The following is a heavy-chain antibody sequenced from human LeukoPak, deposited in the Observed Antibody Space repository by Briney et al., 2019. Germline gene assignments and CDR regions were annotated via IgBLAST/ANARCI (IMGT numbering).Heavy chain of an antibody. Sequence: PGGSLRLSCVASGFTFSGNDMHWVRHGPGKGLEWVSVIEIVGDTYYPGSVKGRFTMSRGNAKISLCPQMKSLRSEDTAVYYCARVLWYCSGGSCDLFDYWGQGTLVTVSS. CDR1: GFTFSGND. J-gene: IGHJ4*02. V-gene: IGHV3-13*01. D-gene: IGHD2-15*01. CDR2: IEIVGDT. CDR3: ARVLWYCSGGSCDLFDY.